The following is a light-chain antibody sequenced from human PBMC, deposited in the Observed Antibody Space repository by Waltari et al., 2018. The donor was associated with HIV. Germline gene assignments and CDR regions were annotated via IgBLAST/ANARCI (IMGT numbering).Light chain of an antibody. J-gene: IGKJ1*01. V-gene: IGKV4-1*01. CDR1: QSLLYSSNNYNY. CDR2: WAS. CDR3: QQYYSDLWT. Sequence: DIVMTQSPDSLAVSLGEGATISCKSSQSLLYSSNNYNYLAWYQQKPGQPPKLLIYWASTRESGVPERFSGSGSGAQFNLTIRSLRAEDVATYYCQQYYSDLWTFGQGTKVEIK.